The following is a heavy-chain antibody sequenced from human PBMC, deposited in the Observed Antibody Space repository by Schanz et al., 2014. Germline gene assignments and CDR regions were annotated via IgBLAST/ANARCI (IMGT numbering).Heavy chain of an antibody. CDR1: GYTFTCYD. J-gene: IGHJ4*02. CDR3: ARGVSHSGYETPDG. CDR2: MNPNNGVT. D-gene: IGHD5-12*01. Sequence: KVSCKASGYTFTCYDINWVRQAPGQGLEWMGWMNPNNGVTNYVQKVQGWVTMTRDTSRSTDYLELNRRRCDHTSVYYCARGVSHSGYETPDGGGQGTMVTGST. V-gene: IGHV1-2*04.